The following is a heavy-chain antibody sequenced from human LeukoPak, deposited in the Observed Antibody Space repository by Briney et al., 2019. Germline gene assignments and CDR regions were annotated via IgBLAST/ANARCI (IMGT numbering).Heavy chain of an antibody. J-gene: IGHJ4*02. CDR1: GFTFSSYG. Sequence: GSLRLSCAASGFTFSSYGMHWVRQAPGKGLEWVAFIRYDGSNKYYADSVKGRFTISRDSSKNTLYLQMNSLRAEDTAVYYCARNYYDRSGYSDTFDYWGQGTLVTVSS. CDR2: IRYDGSNK. V-gene: IGHV3-30*02. CDR3: ARNYYDRSGYSDTFDY. D-gene: IGHD3-22*01.